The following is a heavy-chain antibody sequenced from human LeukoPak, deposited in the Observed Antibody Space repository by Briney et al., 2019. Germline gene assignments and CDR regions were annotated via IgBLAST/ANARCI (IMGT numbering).Heavy chain of an antibody. Sequence: GGSLRLSCAASGFSFGRHWMNWVRQAPGKGLEWVANIRQDGSEKNYVDSVKGRFTISRDNAKNSLFLQMDRLRAEDTAVYYCAGGAGWLINYWGQGTLVTVSS. CDR2: IRQDGSEK. CDR3: AGGAGWLINY. J-gene: IGHJ4*02. V-gene: IGHV3-7*03. CDR1: GFSFGRHW. D-gene: IGHD3-16*01.